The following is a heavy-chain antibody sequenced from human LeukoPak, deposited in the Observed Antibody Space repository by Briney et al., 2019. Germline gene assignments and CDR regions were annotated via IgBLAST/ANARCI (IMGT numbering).Heavy chain of an antibody. Sequence: SSVKVSCKASGYTFTRYYMHWVRQAPGQGLEGRGWINPNSGGTNYAQKFQGRVTMTRDTSISTAYMELSRLRSDDTAVYYCASYFGPTGTTMDYWGQGTLVTVSS. D-gene: IGHD1-1*01. V-gene: IGHV1-2*02. CDR3: ASYFGPTGTTMDY. J-gene: IGHJ4*02. CDR2: INPNSGGT. CDR1: GYTFTRYY.